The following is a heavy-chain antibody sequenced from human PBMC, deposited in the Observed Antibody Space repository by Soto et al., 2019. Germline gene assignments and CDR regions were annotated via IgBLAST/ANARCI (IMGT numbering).Heavy chain of an antibody. CDR3: ARDPRPSLDYIWGSYRLNWFDP. Sequence: GGSLRLSCAASGFTFSSYGMHWVRQAPGKGLEWVAVIWYDGSNKYYADSVKGRFTISRDNSKNTLYLQMNSLRAEDTAVYYCARDPRPSLDYIWGSYRLNWFDPWGQGTLVTVSS. V-gene: IGHV3-33*01. J-gene: IGHJ5*02. D-gene: IGHD3-16*02. CDR2: IWYDGSNK. CDR1: GFTFSSYG.